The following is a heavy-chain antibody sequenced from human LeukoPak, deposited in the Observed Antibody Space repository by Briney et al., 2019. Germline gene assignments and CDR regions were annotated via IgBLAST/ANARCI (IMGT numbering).Heavy chain of an antibody. Sequence: SETLSLTCAVYGGSFSGYYWSWIRQPPGKGLEWIGEINHSGSTNYNPSLKSRVTISVDTSKNQFSLKLSSVTAADTAVYYCARQKLNYYGSGSYYRNYYYYMDVWGKGTTVTISS. CDR3: ARQKLNYYGSGSYYRNYYYYMDV. V-gene: IGHV4-34*01. D-gene: IGHD3-10*01. CDR1: GGSFSGYY. J-gene: IGHJ6*03. CDR2: INHSGST.